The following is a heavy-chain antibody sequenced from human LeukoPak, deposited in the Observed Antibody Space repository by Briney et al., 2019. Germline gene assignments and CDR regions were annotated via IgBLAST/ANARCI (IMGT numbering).Heavy chain of an antibody. J-gene: IGHJ6*03. CDR2: IYSSGST. CDR1: GGSISSYY. V-gene: IGHV4-4*07. D-gene: IGHD2-8*01. Sequence: SETLSLTCTVSGGSISSYYWSWIRQPAGKGMEWIGRIYSSGSTNYNPSLKSRVTMSVDTSKNQFSLKLRSVTAADTAVYYCARVYAYYYMDVWGKGTTVTVSS. CDR3: ARVYAYYYMDV.